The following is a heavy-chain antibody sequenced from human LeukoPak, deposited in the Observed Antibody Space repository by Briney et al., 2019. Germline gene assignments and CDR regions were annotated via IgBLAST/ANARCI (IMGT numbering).Heavy chain of an antibody. V-gene: IGHV3-48*03. Sequence: GGSLRLSCAASGFTFSSYEMNWVRQAPGKGLEWVSYISSSGNTIYYADSVKGRFTISRDNAKNSLYLQMNSLRAEDTAVYYCARGQQLVPFDYWGQGTLVTVSS. J-gene: IGHJ4*02. CDR1: GFTFSSYE. CDR2: ISSSGNTI. D-gene: IGHD6-13*01. CDR3: ARGQQLVPFDY.